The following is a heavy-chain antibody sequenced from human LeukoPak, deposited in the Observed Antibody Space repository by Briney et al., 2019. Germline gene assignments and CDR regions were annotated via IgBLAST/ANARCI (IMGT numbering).Heavy chain of an antibody. CDR2: ISSSSSYI. J-gene: IGHJ4*02. D-gene: IGHD3-22*01. CDR1: GFTFSSYS. CDR3: AREFMYYYDCSGYYIGY. V-gene: IGHV3-21*01. Sequence: PGGSLRLSCAVSGFTFSSYSMIWVRQAPGKGLEWVSSISSSSSYIYYADSVKGRFTISRDNAKNSLYLQMNSLRAEDTAVYYFAREFMYYYDCSGYYIGYWGQGTLVTVSS.